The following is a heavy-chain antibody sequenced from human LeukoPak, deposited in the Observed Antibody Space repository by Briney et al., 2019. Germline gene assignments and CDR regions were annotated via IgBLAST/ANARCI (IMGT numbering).Heavy chain of an antibody. CDR1: GGSISSSISY. CDR3: ARRIVGVIDAFDY. V-gene: IGHV4-39*01. Sequence: SETLSLTCTVSGGSISSSISYWGWIRQPPGKGLEWIATIYYSGSTYYSPSLKRRVPISVYTSKNQFSLKLTSMTAADTAVYYCARRIVGVIDAFDYWGQGALVTVSS. J-gene: IGHJ4*02. CDR2: IYYSGST. D-gene: IGHD1-26*01.